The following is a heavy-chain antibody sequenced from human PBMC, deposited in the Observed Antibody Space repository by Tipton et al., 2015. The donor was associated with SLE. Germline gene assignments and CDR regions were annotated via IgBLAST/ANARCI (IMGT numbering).Heavy chain of an antibody. Sequence: TLSLTCTVSGGFISSSSYFWAWIRQPPGKGLQWIGYIYHSGTSHYNPSLKSRVTMSVDTSKNQFSLRLTSVTAADTAIYYCASRADWFDPWGQGTLVTVSS. J-gene: IGHJ5*02. CDR1: GGFISSSSYF. CDR3: ASRADWFDP. CDR2: IYHSGTS. V-gene: IGHV4-61*05.